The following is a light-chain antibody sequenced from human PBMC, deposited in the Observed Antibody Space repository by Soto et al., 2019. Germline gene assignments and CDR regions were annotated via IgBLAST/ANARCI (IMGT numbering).Light chain of an antibody. J-gene: IGKJ1*01. CDR1: QSIRPN. V-gene: IGKV3-15*01. Sequence: EIVLTQSPATLSVSAGGTVTLSCRASQSIRPNVAGYQQIPGQAPRLLVYGASTRATGVPARVSGSGSGIEFTLTISSLQSEDSAFYFCQQYFNWPLTWTFGPGTKVQIK. CDR3: QQYFNWPLTWT. CDR2: GAS.